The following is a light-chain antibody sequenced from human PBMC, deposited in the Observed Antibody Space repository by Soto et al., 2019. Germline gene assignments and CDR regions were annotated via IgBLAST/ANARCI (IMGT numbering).Light chain of an antibody. Sequence: QSVLTQPPSVSGAPGQRVTISCTGSSSNIGAGFDVHWYHQIAGTAPKLLIYGNSNRPSGVPDRFSGSKSGTSASLAINGLQAEDEADYYCSSYRSGGNFVFGSGTKLTVL. CDR1: SSNIGAGFD. CDR2: GNS. V-gene: IGLV1-40*01. J-gene: IGLJ1*01. CDR3: SSYRSGGNFV.